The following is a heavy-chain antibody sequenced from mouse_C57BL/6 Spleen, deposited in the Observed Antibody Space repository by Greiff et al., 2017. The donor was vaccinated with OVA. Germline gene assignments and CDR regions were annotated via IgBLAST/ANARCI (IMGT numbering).Heavy chain of an antibody. CDR2: IDPSDSET. D-gene: IGHD2-4*01. V-gene: IGHV1-52*01. CDR3: ARSPYDYSYAMDY. J-gene: IGHJ4*01. CDR1: GYTFTSYW. Sequence: QVQLQQPGAELVRPGSSVKLSCKASGYTFTSYWMHWVKQRPIQGLEWIGNIDPSDSETHYNQKFKDKATLTVDKSSSTAYMQLSSLTSEDSAVYYCARSPYDYSYAMDYWGQGTSVTVSS.